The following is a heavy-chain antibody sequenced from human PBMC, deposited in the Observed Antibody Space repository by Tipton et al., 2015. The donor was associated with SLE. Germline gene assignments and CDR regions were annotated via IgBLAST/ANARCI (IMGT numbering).Heavy chain of an antibody. Sequence: TLSLTCTVSGGSISSNYRSWIRQAPGKGLEWIGYISNSETTNYNPSLKSRVTMSVDTSRNQFSLNLTSVTAADSGHYYCARGGGMATLGVALDIWGPGTVVIVSS. CDR2: ISNSETT. J-gene: IGHJ3*02. V-gene: IGHV4-59*08. CDR1: GGSISSNY. CDR3: ARGGGMATLGVALDI. D-gene: IGHD5-24*01.